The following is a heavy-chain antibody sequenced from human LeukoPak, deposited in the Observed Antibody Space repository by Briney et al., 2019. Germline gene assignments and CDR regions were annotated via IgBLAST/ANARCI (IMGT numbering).Heavy chain of an antibody. J-gene: IGHJ5*02. D-gene: IGHD3-9*01. CDR1: GYTFTSYG. Sequence: ASVKVSCKASGYTFTSYGISWVRQAPGQGLEWMGWISAYNGNTNYAQKLQGRVTITTDTSTSTAYMELRSLRSDDTAVYYCARWILSGDSLTTYYYNPVIDNWFDPWGQGTLVPVSS. CDR2: ISAYNGNT. CDR3: ARWILSGDSLTTYYYNPVIDNWFDP. V-gene: IGHV1-18*01.